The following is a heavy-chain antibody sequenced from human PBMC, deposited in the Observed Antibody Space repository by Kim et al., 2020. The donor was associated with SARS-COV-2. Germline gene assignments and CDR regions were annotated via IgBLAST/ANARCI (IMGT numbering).Heavy chain of an antibody. CDR1: GYTFTSYG. D-gene: IGHD3-10*01. CDR3: ARAPYGSGKYYGMDV. Sequence: ASVKVSCKASGYTFTSYGISWVRQAPGQGLEWMGWISAYNGNTNYAQKLQGRVTMTTDTSTSTAYMELRSLRSDDTAVYYCARAPYGSGKYYGMDVWGQGTTVTVSS. CDR2: ISAYNGNT. J-gene: IGHJ6*02. V-gene: IGHV1-18*04.